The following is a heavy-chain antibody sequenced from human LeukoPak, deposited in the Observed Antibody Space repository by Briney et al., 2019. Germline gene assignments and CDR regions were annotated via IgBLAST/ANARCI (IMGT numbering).Heavy chain of an antibody. V-gene: IGHV4-4*07. Sequence: SETLSLTCTVSGGSISSYYWSWIRQPAGKGLEWIGRIYTSGSTNYNPSLKSRVTMSVDTSKNQFSLKLSSVTAADTAVYYCARCRVDSYYYYYMDVWGKGTTVTVSS. D-gene: IGHD2-15*01. CDR2: IYTSGST. CDR3: ARCRVDSYYYYYMDV. J-gene: IGHJ6*03. CDR1: GGSISSYY.